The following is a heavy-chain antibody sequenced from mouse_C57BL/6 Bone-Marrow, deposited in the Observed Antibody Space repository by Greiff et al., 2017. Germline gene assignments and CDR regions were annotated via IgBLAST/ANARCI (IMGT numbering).Heavy chain of an antibody. D-gene: IGHD2-5*01. CDR2: ISNLAYSI. Sequence: EVKLVESGGGLVQPGGSLKLSCAASGFTFSDYGMAWVRQAPRKGPEWVAFISNLAYSIYYADTVTGRFTISRENAKNTLYLEMSSLRSEDTAMYYCARHGSNYDYYAMDYWGQGTSVTVSS. J-gene: IGHJ4*01. CDR1: GFTFSDYG. V-gene: IGHV5-15*04. CDR3: ARHGSNYDYYAMDY.